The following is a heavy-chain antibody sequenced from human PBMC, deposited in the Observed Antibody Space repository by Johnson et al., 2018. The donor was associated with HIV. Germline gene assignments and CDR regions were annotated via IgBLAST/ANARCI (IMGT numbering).Heavy chain of an antibody. V-gene: IGHV3-20*04. CDR2: VSWIGGST. D-gene: IGHD3-22*01. CDR1: GFTFDDYG. J-gene: IGHJ3*02. CDR3: ARDSYDISGQQHDAFDI. Sequence: EVQLVESGGGVVRPGGSLRLSCAASGFTFDDYGISWVRQAPGKGLEWVSGVSWIGGSTGYADSVKGRFTISRDNAKNSLYLQMNSLRAEDTAVYYCARDSYDISGQQHDAFDIWGQGTMVTVSS.